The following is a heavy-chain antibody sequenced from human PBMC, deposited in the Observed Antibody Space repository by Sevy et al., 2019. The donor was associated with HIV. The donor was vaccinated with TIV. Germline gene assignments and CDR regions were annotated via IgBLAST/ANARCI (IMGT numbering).Heavy chain of an antibody. CDR1: GFSFSGYA. D-gene: IGHD1-26*01. CDR3: AKEGAYSYTTYFDY. CDR2: ISFDGSNK. V-gene: IGHV3-30*18. J-gene: IGHJ4*02. Sequence: GGSLRPSCAASGFSFSGYAIHWVRQAPGKGLEWVAVISFDGSNKYYADSVKGRFTISRDNSKNTLFLQMNSLRAEDTAVYYCAKEGAYSYTTYFDYWGQGTVVTVSS.